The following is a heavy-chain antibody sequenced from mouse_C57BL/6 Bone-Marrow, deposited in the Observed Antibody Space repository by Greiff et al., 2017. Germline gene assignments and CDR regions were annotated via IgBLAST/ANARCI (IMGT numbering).Heavy chain of an antibody. Sequence: VQLQQSGPELVKPGASVKISCKASGYTFTDYYMNWVKQSHGKSLEWIGDINPNNGGTSYNQKFKGKATLTVDKSSSTAYMELRSLTSEDSAVYYCAIYYDYYWGQGTSVTVSS. CDR3: AIYYDYY. V-gene: IGHV1-26*01. J-gene: IGHJ4*01. CDR1: GYTFTDYY. D-gene: IGHD2-4*01. CDR2: INPNNGGT.